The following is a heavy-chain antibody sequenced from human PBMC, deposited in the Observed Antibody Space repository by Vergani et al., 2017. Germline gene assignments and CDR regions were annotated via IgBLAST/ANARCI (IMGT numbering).Heavy chain of an antibody. Sequence: QVQLQQWGAGLLKPSETLSLTCAVYGGSFSGYYWSWIRQPPGKGLEWIGEINHSGSTNYNPSLKSRVTISVDTSKNQFSLKLSSVTAAVTAVYYCARATYDFWSGYRSRFDYWGQGTLVTVSS. CDR1: GGSFSGYY. V-gene: IGHV4-34*01. CDR2: INHSGST. J-gene: IGHJ4*02. D-gene: IGHD3-3*01. CDR3: ARATYDFWSGYRSRFDY.